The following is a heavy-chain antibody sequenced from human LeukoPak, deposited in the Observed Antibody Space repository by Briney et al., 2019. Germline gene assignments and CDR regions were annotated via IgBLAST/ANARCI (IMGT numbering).Heavy chain of an antibody. CDR2: INHSGIT. V-gene: IGHV4-34*01. J-gene: IGHJ6*03. Sequence: SETLSLTCAVQGGTFSGHYWSWIRQPPGKGLEWIGEINHSGITNYNPSLKSRVTLSIDTSKNQFSLKLSSVTAADTAVYYCARLVIGASDTSLENYYMDVWGKGTTVTVSS. D-gene: IGHD6-13*01. CDR3: ARLVIGASDTSLENYYMDV. CDR1: GGTFSGHY.